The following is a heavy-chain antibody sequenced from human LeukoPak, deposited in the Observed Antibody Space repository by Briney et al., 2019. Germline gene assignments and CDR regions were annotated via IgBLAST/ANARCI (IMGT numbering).Heavy chain of an antibody. CDR2: INHSGST. J-gene: IGHJ4*02. CDR3: ARAPGEWFGELLAYYFDY. V-gene: IGHV4-34*01. D-gene: IGHD3-10*01. CDR1: GGSFSDYY. Sequence: SETLSLTCAVFGGSFSDYYWNWIRQPPGKGLEWIGEINHSGSTNSNPSLKSRVTTSADTSKNQFSLKLSSVTAADTAVYYCARAPGEWFGELLAYYFDYWGQGTMVAVSS.